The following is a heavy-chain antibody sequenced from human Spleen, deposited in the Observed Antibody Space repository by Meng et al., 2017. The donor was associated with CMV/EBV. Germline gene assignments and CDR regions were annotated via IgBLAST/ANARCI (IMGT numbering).Heavy chain of an antibody. J-gene: IGHJ4*02. V-gene: IGHV3-30-3*02. CDR1: GFTFSSYA. CDR2: ILNDDDGGKK. CDR3: AKKYCTNGVCHLGYFDY. Sequence: GGSLRLSCAASGFTFSSYAIHWVRQAPGKGLEWVAVILNDDDGGKKYYADSVRGRFTISRDNSKNTLYLQMNSLRAEDTAVYYCAKKYCTNGVCHLGYFDYWGQGTLVTVSS. D-gene: IGHD2-8*01.